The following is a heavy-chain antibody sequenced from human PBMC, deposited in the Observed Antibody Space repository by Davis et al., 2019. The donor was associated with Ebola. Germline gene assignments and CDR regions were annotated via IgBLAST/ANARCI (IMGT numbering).Heavy chain of an antibody. CDR3: ARDRFYRGFDY. J-gene: IGHJ4*02. CDR1: GGSISSYY. D-gene: IGHD2/OR15-2a*01. CDR2: IYYSGST. Sequence: SETLSLTCTVSGGSISSYYWSWIRQPPGKGLEWIGYIYYSGSTNYNPSLKSRVTISVDTSKNQFSLKLSSVTAADTAVYYCARDRFYRGFDYWGQGTLVTVSS. V-gene: IGHV4-59*01.